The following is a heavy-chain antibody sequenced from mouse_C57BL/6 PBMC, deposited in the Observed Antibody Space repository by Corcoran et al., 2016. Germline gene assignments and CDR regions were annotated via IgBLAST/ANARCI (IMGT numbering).Heavy chain of an antibody. Sequence: QIQLVQSGPELTKPGETVKISCKASGYTFTTYGMSWVKQAPGKGLKWMGWINTYSGVPTYADDFKGRFAFSLETSASTAYLQINNLKNEDTATYFCARGYYGSSSWFAYWGQGTLVTVSA. CDR3: ARGYYGSSSWFAY. V-gene: IGHV9-3*01. CDR1: GYTFTTYG. CDR2: INTYSGVP. D-gene: IGHD1-1*01. J-gene: IGHJ3*01.